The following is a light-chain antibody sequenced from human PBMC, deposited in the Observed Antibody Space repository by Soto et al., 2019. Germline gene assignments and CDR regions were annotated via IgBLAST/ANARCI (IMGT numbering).Light chain of an antibody. V-gene: IGKV3-20*01. J-gene: IGKJ1*01. CDR1: QSVSSGF. CDR2: GIT. CDR3: HYYGDSVWT. Sequence: DIVLTQSPGTLSLSPGDRATLSCRTSQSVSSGFLAWYQKKPGQAPRLLLYGITRRAIGITDRFSGSGSGTGFTVTINRLEPEDFAVYFCHYYGDSVWTFGQGTKVEIK.